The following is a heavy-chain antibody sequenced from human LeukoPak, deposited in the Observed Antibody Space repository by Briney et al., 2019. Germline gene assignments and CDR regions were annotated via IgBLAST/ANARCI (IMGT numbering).Heavy chain of an antibody. CDR1: GFTFSSYG. V-gene: IGHV3-30*18. D-gene: IGHD5-18*01. Sequence: GGSLRLSCAASGFTFSSYGMHWVRQAPGKGLEWVAVISYDGSNKYYADPVKGRFTISRDNSKNTLYLQMNSLRAEDTAVYYCAKDSRGYSYGYSFDYWGQGTLVTVSS. CDR2: ISYDGSNK. CDR3: AKDSRGYSYGYSFDY. J-gene: IGHJ4*02.